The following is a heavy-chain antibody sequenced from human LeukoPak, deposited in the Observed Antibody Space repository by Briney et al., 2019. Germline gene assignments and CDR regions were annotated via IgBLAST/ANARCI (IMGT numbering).Heavy chain of an antibody. D-gene: IGHD3-3*01. Sequence: GGSLRLSCAASGFTFSDYYMSWIRQAPGKGLEWVSAISGSGGSTYYADSVKGRFTISRDNSKNTLYLQMNSLRAEDTAVYYCAKEEWLLGPNWFDPWGQGTLVTVSS. CDR3: AKEEWLLGPNWFDP. J-gene: IGHJ5*02. V-gene: IGHV3-23*01. CDR2: ISGSGGST. CDR1: GFTFSDYY.